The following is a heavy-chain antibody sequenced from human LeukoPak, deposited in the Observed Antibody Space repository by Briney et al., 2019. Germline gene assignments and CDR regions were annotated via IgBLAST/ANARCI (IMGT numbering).Heavy chain of an antibody. CDR1: GFTFSTYA. Sequence: GGSLRLSCAASGFTFSTYAMTWVRQAPGKGLEWVSSTSGSGRDKYYAGSVKGRFTISRDNSENTLYLQMNSLRAEDTAIYYCAKDPGANSYGSFDNWGQGTLVTVSS. V-gene: IGHV3-23*01. CDR3: AKDPGANSYGSFDN. CDR2: TSGSGRDK. D-gene: IGHD5-18*01. J-gene: IGHJ4*02.